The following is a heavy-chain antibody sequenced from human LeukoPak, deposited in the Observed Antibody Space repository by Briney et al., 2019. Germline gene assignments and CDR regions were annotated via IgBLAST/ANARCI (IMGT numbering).Heavy chain of an antibody. CDR1: GFPFSSYW. CDR2: IKQDGSKK. CDR3: TRVGYIDEGIDY. Sequence: GGSLRLSCVASGFPFSSYWMTWVRQAPGKGLEWVANIKQDGSKKSYVDSVKGRFTISRDNAKNSLYLQMNSLRAEDTAIYYCTRVGYIDEGIDYWGQGTLVTVPS. D-gene: IGHD5-24*01. J-gene: IGHJ4*02. V-gene: IGHV3-7*04.